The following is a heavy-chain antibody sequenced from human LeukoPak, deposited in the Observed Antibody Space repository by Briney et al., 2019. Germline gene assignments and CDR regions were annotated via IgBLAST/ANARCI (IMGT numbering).Heavy chain of an antibody. CDR1: GFTFSSYG. CDR2: ISGSGGST. CDR3: AKAPLDRYSYRSQFDY. Sequence: PRGSLRLSCAASGFTFSSYGMSWVRQAPGKGLEWVSAISGSGGSTYYADSVKGGFTISRDNSKNTLYLQMNSLRAEDTAVYYCAKAPLDRYSYRSQFDYWGQGTLVTVSS. D-gene: IGHD5-18*01. V-gene: IGHV3-23*01. J-gene: IGHJ4*02.